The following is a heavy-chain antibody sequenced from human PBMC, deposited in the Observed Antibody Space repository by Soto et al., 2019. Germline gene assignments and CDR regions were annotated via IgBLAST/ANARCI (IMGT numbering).Heavy chain of an antibody. J-gene: IGHJ6*02. D-gene: IGHD3-3*01. V-gene: IGHV4-30-4*01. CDR1: GGSISSGDYY. Sequence: SETLSLTCTVSGGSISSGDYYWSWIRQPPGKGLEWIGYIYYSGSTYYNPSLKSRVTISVDTSKNQFSLKLSSVTAADTAVYYCARGRLRFLEWFPYYYGMDVWGQGTTVTAP. CDR3: ARGRLRFLEWFPYYYGMDV. CDR2: IYYSGST.